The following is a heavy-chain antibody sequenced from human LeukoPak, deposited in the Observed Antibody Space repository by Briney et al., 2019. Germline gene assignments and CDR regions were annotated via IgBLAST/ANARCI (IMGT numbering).Heavy chain of an antibody. J-gene: IGHJ4*02. V-gene: IGHV4-39*01. Sequence: SETLSLTCTVSGGSISSSFYYWAWIRQPPGKGLEWIGSIYYTGSTYYNPSLKSRVTISVDTSKNQFSLKLSSVTAADTAVYYCARGGGWSPYYFDYWGQGTLVTVSS. CDR1: GGSISSSFYY. D-gene: IGHD6-19*01. CDR2: IYYTGST. CDR3: ARGGGWSPYYFDY.